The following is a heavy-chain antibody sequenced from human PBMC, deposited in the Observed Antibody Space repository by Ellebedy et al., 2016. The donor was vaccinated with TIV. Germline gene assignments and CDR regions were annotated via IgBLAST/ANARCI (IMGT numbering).Heavy chain of an antibody. Sequence: GGSLRLSXAASGFTFSSHEMTWVRQAPGKGLEWVSSISHSSSHIYYARPVRGRFTISRDNAKNSLFLQMNSLRAEDTAVYYCESGGSSEWGQGTLVTVSS. J-gene: IGHJ4*02. CDR3: ESGGSSE. V-gene: IGHV3-21*01. D-gene: IGHD4-23*01. CDR1: GFTFSSHE. CDR2: ISHSSSHI.